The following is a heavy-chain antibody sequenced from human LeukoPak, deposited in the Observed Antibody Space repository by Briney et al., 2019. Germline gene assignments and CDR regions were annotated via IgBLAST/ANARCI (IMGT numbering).Heavy chain of an antibody. J-gene: IGHJ4*02. Sequence: ASVKVSCKASGYTFATYYMHWVRQAPEQGLEWMGIINPSGGSTSYAQKFQGRVIMTRDTSTSTVYMELSSLRSEDTAVYYCARDRWCFDYWGQGTLVTVSS. CDR3: ARDRWCFDY. D-gene: IGHD2-8*01. CDR2: INPSGGST. CDR1: GYTFATYY. V-gene: IGHV1-46*01.